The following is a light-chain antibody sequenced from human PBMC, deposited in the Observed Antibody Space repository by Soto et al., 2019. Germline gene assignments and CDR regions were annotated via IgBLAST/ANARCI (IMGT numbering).Light chain of an antibody. V-gene: IGKV3-20*01. CDR1: QSVNSAH. CDR2: AAS. CDR3: QHYGWSPQ. J-gene: IGKJ2*01. Sequence: EIVLTQSPGTLSLSPGERAPLSCRTSQSVNSAHLAWYRQRPGQTPSLLIYAASKRAAGTPDRFSGGGTGTDFTLTISRLEPEDCAMYFGQHYGWSPQFGQGTKLEI.